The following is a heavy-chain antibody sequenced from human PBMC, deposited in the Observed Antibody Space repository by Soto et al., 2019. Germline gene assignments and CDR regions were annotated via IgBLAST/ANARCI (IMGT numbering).Heavy chain of an antibody. V-gene: IGHV4-34*01. D-gene: IGHD5-18*01. CDR1: GGSFSGYY. Sequence: QVQLQQWGAGLLKPSETLSLTCAVYGGSFSGYYWSWIRQPPGKGLEWIGEINHSGSTNYNPSLKSRVTISVDTSKDQFSLKLSSVTAADTAVYYCARGGWILGGMDVWGQGTLVTVSS. J-gene: IGHJ6*02. CDR3: ARGGWILGGMDV. CDR2: INHSGST.